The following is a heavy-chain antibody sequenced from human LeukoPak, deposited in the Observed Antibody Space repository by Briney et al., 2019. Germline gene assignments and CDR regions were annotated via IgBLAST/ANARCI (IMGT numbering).Heavy chain of an antibody. J-gene: IGHJ4*02. Sequence: SAPALWKTTQALTLTCTFSGFSLSTRGMGVRWIPQPPAEAPEWLARIDWDDDKFYNISLRTRLTISKATSKNQVVLTMTNMDPVDTATYYCVRAYSGSYFDYRGQGTLVTVSS. CDR2: IDWDDDK. CDR1: GFSLSTRGMG. D-gene: IGHD1-26*01. V-gene: IGHV2-70*04. CDR3: VRAYSGSYFDY.